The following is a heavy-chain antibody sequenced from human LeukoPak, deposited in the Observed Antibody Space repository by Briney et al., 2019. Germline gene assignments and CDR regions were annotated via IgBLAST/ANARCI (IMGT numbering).Heavy chain of an antibody. CDR2: ISYDGSNK. J-gene: IGHJ6*02. CDR1: GFTFSSYG. V-gene: IGHV3-30*03. Sequence: GRSLRLSCAASGFTFSSYGMHWVRQAPGKGLEWVAVISYDGSNKYYADSVKGRFTISRDNSKNTLYLQMNSLRAEDTAVYYCESNVGMDVWGQGTTVTVSS. CDR3: ESNVGMDV.